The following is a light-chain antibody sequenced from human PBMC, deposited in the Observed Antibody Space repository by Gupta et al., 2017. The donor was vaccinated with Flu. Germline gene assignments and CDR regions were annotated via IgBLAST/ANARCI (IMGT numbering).Light chain of an antibody. V-gene: IGLV1-44*01. CDR2: SNN. Sequence: QSVLTQPPSASGAPGQRVTISCSGSRSNIGSNTVDWYQQLPATAPKLLIYSNNQRPSGVPDRFSGSKSGTSASLAISGLQSEDVADYYCAAWDDSLNVVFGGGTKLTVL. J-gene: IGLJ2*01. CDR3: AAWDDSLNVV. CDR1: RSNIGSNT.